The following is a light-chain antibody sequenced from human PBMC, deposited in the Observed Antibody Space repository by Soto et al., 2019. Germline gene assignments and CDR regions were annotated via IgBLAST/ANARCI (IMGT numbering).Light chain of an antibody. Sequence: IQLTQSPSSLSASVGDRVTITCRASQGLSSYLAWYQQKPGKAPKLLIYAASTLQSGVPSRFSGSGSGTEFTLTISSLQPEDFATYSCQQLNSYPLTFGGGTKVDIK. CDR3: QQLNSYPLT. V-gene: IGKV1-9*01. CDR2: AAS. J-gene: IGKJ4*01. CDR1: QGLSSY.